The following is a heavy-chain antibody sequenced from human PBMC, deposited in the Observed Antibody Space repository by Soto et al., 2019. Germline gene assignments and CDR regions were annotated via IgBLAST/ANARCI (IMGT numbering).Heavy chain of an antibody. D-gene: IGHD3-16*01. V-gene: IGHV3-30*18. J-gene: IGHJ4*02. CDR1: GFTFSSYG. CDR2: ISYDGSNK. Sequence: GGSLRLSCAASGFTFSSYGMHWVRQAPGKGLEWVAVISYDGSNKYYADSVKGRFTISRDNSKGTLYLQMNSLRAEDTAVYYCAKAYFVWSSEQPYYFDYWGQGTLVTVSS. CDR3: AKAYFVWSSEQPYYFDY.